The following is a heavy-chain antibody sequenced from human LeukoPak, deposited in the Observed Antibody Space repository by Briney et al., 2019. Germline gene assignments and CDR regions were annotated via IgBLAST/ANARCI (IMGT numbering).Heavy chain of an antibody. CDR1: GFTFSSYG. V-gene: IGHV3-30*18. J-gene: IGHJ4*02. D-gene: IGHD6-19*01. CDR2: ISYDGSKK. Sequence: TGGSLRLSCAASGFTFSSYGMHWVRQAPGKGLEWVAVISYDGSKKYYADSVKGRFTISRDNSKNTLYLQMNSLRAEDTAVYYCAKDMAGPFFDYWGQGPLVTVSS. CDR3: AKDMAGPFFDY.